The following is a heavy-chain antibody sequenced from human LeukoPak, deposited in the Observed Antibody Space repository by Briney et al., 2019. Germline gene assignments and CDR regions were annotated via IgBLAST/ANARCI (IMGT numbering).Heavy chain of an antibody. CDR2: ISDHGKSR. Sequence: GGSLRLSCAASGFTFSSYAMSWVRQAPGKWLEWVSYISDHGKSRNYVDSVKGRFTISRDNAKNSLYLQMNSLRVEDTAVYFCARARIAAPLLDYWGQGTLVTVSS. CDR3: ARARIAAPLLDY. J-gene: IGHJ4*02. D-gene: IGHD6-13*01. V-gene: IGHV3-48*03. CDR1: GFTFSSYA.